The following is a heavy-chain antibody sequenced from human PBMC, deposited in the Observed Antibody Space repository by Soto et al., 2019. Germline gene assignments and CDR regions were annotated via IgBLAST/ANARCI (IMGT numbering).Heavy chain of an antibody. J-gene: IGHJ6*01. CDR2: ISYDGSNK. D-gene: IGHD6-19*01. V-gene: IGHV3-30*18. CDR3: AKEVNPSSSGWSHVSYYYYGMDV. CDR1: GFTFSSYG. Sequence: GGSLRLSRAASGFTFSSYGLPWVRQAPCKGLEWLGVISYDGSNKYYADSVKGRFTISRDNSKNTLYLQMNSLRAEDTAVYYSAKEVNPSSSGWSHVSYYYYGMDVGGQGTTVTVSS.